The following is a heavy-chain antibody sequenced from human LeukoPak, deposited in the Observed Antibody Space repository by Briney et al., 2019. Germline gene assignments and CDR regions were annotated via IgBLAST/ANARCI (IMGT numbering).Heavy chain of an antibody. Sequence: GGSLRLSCAASGFTIRTYAMSWVRQAPGKGLEWVSGISGSGGSTYYADSMKGRFTISRDNTKKTLDLQMNSLRAEDPAVYYCAKEGDFYYILTNYWGQGTLVTVSS. J-gene: IGHJ4*02. CDR1: GFTIRTYA. D-gene: IGHD3-9*01. V-gene: IGHV3-23*01. CDR3: AKEGDFYYILTNY. CDR2: ISGSGGST.